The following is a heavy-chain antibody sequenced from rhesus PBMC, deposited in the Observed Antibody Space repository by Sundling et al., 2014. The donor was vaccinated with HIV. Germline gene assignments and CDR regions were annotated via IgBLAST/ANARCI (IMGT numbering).Heavy chain of an antibody. D-gene: IGHD6-25*01. CDR1: GGSISGSYY. J-gene: IGHJ2*01. CDR3: ARQSGWYFDL. Sequence: QVKLQQWGEGLVKPSETLSLTCGVQGGSISGSYYWTWIRQPPGKGLEWIGYIYGDTASTYYRSSLKSRVTISKDTSKNQFSLKMSSMTAADTAVYYCARQSGWYFDLWGPGTPVIISS. V-gene: IGHV4-73*01. CDR2: IYGDTAST.